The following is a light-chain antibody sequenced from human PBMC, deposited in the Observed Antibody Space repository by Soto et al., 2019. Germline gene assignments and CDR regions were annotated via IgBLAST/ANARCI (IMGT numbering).Light chain of an antibody. CDR1: SSSIGSNT. CDR2: NNN. CDR3: AAWDDSLNGYV. J-gene: IGLJ1*01. V-gene: IGLV1-44*01. Sequence: QSVLTQPPSASGTPGQRVTISCSGSSSSIGSNTVNWYQQLPGAAPKHLIYNNNQRPSGVPDRFSGSKSGTSASLAISGLQSEDEADYYCAAWDDSLNGYVFGTGTQLTVL.